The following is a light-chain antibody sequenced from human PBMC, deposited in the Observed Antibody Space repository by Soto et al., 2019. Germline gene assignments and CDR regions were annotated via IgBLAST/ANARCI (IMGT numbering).Light chain of an antibody. CDR2: EVS. Sequence: QSVLTQPASVSGSPGQSITISCTGTKYDIGAYNFVSWYQQHPGKAPKLMIYEVSNRPSGVSNRFSGSKSGTSASLAISGLQPEDEADYYCAAWDDSLNALFGTGTKVTVL. J-gene: IGLJ1*01. CDR1: KYDIGAYNF. CDR3: AAWDDSLNAL. V-gene: IGLV2-14*01.